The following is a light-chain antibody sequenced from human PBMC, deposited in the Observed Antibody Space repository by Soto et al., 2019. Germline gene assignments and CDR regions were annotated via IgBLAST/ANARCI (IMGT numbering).Light chain of an antibody. CDR1: SNDVGSYKL. J-gene: IGLJ3*02. V-gene: IGLV2-23*01. CDR2: EGN. CDR3: CAYAPTSPPNWV. Sequence: QSVLTQPASVSGSPGQSITISCTGISNDVGSYKLVSWYQHHPGKAPKLMLYEGNKRPSGISNRFSGSNSANTASLTISGLQAEDEDDYYCCAYAPTSPPNWVFGGGTKLTVL.